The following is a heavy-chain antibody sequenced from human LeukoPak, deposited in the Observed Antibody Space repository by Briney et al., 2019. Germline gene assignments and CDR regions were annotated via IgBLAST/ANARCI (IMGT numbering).Heavy chain of an antibody. CDR3: ARGVAVTTRLGYFDY. CDR1: GYTFTSYY. CDR2: INPSGGST. J-gene: IGHJ4*02. D-gene: IGHD4-17*01. Sequence: ASVKVSCKASGYTFTSYYMHWVRQAPGQGLEWMGIINPSGGSTSYARKFQGRVTMTRDTSTSTVYMELSSLRSEDTAVYYCARGVAVTTRLGYFDYWGQGTLVTVSS. V-gene: IGHV1-46*01.